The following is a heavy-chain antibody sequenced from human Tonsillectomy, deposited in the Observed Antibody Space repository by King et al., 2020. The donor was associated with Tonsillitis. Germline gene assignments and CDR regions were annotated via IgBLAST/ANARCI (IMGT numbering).Heavy chain of an antibody. CDR2: ISSSSSYI. J-gene: IGHJ3*02. CDR1: GFTFSSYS. CDR3: ATRVDTAMPHDAFDI. D-gene: IGHD5-18*01. Sequence: VQLVESGGGLVKPGGSLRLSCAASGFTFSSYSMNWVRQAPGKGLEWVSSISSSSSYIYYADSVKGRFTISRDNAKNSLYLQMNSLRAEDTAVYYCATRVDTAMPHDAFDIWGQGTMVTVSS. V-gene: IGHV3-21*01.